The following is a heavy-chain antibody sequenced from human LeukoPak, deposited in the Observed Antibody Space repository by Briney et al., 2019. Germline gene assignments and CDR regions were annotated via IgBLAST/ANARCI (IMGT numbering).Heavy chain of an antibody. CDR3: AGGYYFGS. CDR2: VSYSGST. CDR1: GDSISNHY. J-gene: IGHJ4*01. D-gene: IGHD3-16*01. V-gene: IGHV4-59*11. Sequence: SETLSLTCTVSGDSISNHYWSWIRQPPGRGLEWIACVSYSGSTNYNPSLKSRVTTSVDTSKNQFYLKLSSVTAADTAVYFCAGGYYFGSWGQGTLVTVSS.